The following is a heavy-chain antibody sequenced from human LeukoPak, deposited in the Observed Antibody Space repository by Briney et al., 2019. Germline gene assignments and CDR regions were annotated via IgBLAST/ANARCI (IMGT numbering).Heavy chain of an antibody. CDR1: GYTFTGYY. V-gene: IGHV1-2*04. D-gene: IGHD2-15*01. J-gene: IGHJ4*02. CDR2: INPNSGGT. Sequence: GASVKVSRKASGYTFTGYYMHWVRQAPGQGLEWMGWINPNSGGTNYAQKFQGWVTMTRDTSISTAYMELSRLRSDDTAVYYCARGNCSGGSCYESYYFDYWGQGTLVTVSS. CDR3: ARGNCSGGSCYESYYFDY.